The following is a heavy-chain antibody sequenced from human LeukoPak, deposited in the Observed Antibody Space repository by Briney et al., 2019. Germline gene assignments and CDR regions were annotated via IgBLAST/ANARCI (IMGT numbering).Heavy chain of an antibody. CDR3: ARHYKQGISGSFYFDY. CDR2: IYYSGST. D-gene: IGHD1-26*01. CDR1: GGSLSSYY. J-gene: IGHJ4*02. Sequence: LETLSLTCTVSGGSLSSYYWSWIRQPPGKGMEWIGYIYYSGSTNYNPSLKSRVTISVDTSKNQFSLKLSSVTAADTAVYYCARHYKQGISGSFYFDYWGQGTLVTVSS. V-gene: IGHV4-59*08.